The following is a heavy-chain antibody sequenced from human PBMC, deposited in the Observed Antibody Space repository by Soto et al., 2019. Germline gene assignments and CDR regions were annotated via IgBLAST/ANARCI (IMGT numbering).Heavy chain of an antibody. D-gene: IGHD6-19*01. V-gene: IGHV3-30*18. CDR1: GFTFSSYG. CDR3: AKDPGYSSGWYLGYYYYGMDV. Sequence: GGSLRLSCAASGFTFSSYGMHWVRQAPGKGLEWVAVISYDGSNKYYADSVKGRFTISRDNSKNTLYLQMNSLRAEDTAVYYCAKDPGYSSGWYLGYYYYGMDVWGQGTTVTVSS. CDR2: ISYDGSNK. J-gene: IGHJ6*02.